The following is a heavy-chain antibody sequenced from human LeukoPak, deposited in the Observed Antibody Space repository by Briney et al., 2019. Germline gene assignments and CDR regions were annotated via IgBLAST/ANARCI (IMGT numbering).Heavy chain of an antibody. CDR2: ISGSGGST. CDR1: GFTFSSYA. D-gene: IGHD6-19*01. J-gene: IGHJ4*02. V-gene: IGHV3-23*01. Sequence: GGSLRLSCAASGFTFSSYAMSGVRQAPGKGLDWVSAISGSGGSTYYADSVKGRFTISRDNSKNTLYLQMNSLRAEDTAVYYCAKGVEAVALEYWGQGTLVTVSS. CDR3: AKGVEAVALEY.